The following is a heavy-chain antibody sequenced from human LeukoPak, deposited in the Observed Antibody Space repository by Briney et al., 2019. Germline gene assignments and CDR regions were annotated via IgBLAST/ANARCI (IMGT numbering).Heavy chain of an antibody. Sequence: WASVKVSCKASGYTFTSYGISWVRQAPGQGLEWMGWISAYNGNTNYAQKLQGRVTMTTDTSTSTAYTELRSLRSDDTAVYYCAREPYSSFRSDGMDVWGQGTTVTVSS. CDR2: ISAYNGNT. V-gene: IGHV1-18*01. D-gene: IGHD6-6*01. CDR3: AREPYSSFRSDGMDV. CDR1: GYTFTSYG. J-gene: IGHJ6*02.